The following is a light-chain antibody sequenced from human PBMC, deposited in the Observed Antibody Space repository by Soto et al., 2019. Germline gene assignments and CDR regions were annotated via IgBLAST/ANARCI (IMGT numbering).Light chain of an antibody. V-gene: IGLV3-21*04. CDR2: YDS. CDR3: QGWDSSSDHRGV. J-gene: IGLJ2*01. CDR1: NIGSKS. Sequence: SYELTQPPSVSVAPGKTARITCGGNNIGSKSVHWYQQKPGQAPVLVIYYDSDRPSGIPERFSGSNSGNTATLTISRVEAGDEADYYCQGWDSSSDHRGVFGGGTKLTVL.